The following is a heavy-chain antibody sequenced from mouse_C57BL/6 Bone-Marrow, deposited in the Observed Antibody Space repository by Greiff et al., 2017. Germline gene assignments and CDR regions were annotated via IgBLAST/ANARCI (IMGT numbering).Heavy chain of an antibody. V-gene: IGHV1-54*01. J-gene: IGHJ1*03. D-gene: IGHD1-1*01. CDR2: INPGSGGT. Sequence: QVQLQQSGAELVRPGTSVKVSCKASGYAFTNYLIEWVKQRPGQGLEWIGVINPGSGGTNYNEKFKGKATLTADKSSSTAYMQLSSLTSEDSAVYFCAIPGFTTVVAHWYFDVWGTGTTVTVSS. CDR3: AIPGFTTVVAHWYFDV. CDR1: GYAFTNYL.